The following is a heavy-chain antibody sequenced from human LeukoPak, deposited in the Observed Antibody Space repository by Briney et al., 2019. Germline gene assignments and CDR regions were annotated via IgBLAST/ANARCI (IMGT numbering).Heavy chain of an antibody. J-gene: IGHJ4*02. CDR3: ARDWDYDSSGYHGVY. CDR1: GFTFRHYT. D-gene: IGHD3-22*01. CDR2: ILYDGSNQ. V-gene: IGHV3-30-3*01. Sequence: GGSLRLSCVASGFTFRHYTMHWVRQAPGKGLEWVALILYDGSNQYYADSVKGRFTISRDDSKNTLYLQMNNLRADDTAMYYCARDWDYDSSGYHGVYWGQGTLVTVSS.